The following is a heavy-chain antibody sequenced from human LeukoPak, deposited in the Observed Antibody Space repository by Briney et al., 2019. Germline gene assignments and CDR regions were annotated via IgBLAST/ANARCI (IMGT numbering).Heavy chain of an antibody. CDR2: ISSSSSTI. CDR3: ARDRLSSSSWYYDY. V-gene: IGHV3-11*04. CDR1: GLTLSDYY. J-gene: IGHJ4*02. D-gene: IGHD6-13*01. Sequence: GGSLRLSCAASGLTLSDYYMSWIRQAPGKWLEWVSYISSSSSTIYYADSVKGRFTISRDNAKNSLYLQMNSLRDEDTAVYYCARDRLSSSSWYYDYWGQGTLVTVSS.